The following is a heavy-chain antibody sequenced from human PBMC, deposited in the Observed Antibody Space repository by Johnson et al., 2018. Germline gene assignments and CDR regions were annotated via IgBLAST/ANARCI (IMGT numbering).Heavy chain of an antibody. CDR1: GFTFSSYA. Sequence: QVQLVESGGGVVQPGRSLRLSCAGSGFTFSSYAMHWVRQAPGKGLEWVAVISYDGNKKYHADSVKGRFTISRDNSKKTLYLQMNSLRGEDTDGYYWAKDSDVWGQGTTVTGSS. J-gene: IGHJ6*02. V-gene: IGHV3-30*18. CDR2: ISYDGNKK. CDR3: AKDSDV.